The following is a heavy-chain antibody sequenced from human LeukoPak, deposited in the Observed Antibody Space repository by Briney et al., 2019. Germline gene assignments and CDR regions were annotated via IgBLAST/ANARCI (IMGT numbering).Heavy chain of an antibody. CDR2: ISAYNGIT. Sequence: GASVKVSRKASGYTFTSYGISWVRQAPGQGLEWMGWISAYNGITNYAQKLQGRVTMTTDTSTSTAYMELRSLRSDDTAVYYCARVAGPRAGPYYYDSSGYYPLNYWGQGTLVTVSS. CDR1: GYTFTSYG. V-gene: IGHV1-18*01. D-gene: IGHD3-22*01. CDR3: ARVAGPRAGPYYYDSSGYYPLNY. J-gene: IGHJ4*02.